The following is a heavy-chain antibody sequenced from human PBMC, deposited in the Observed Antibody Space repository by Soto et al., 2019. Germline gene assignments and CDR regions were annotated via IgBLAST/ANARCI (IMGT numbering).Heavy chain of an antibody. J-gene: IGHJ4*02. Sequence: QVQLVQSGAEVKKPGSSVTVSCKASGGTFSSYAISWVRQAPGQGLEWMGGIIPLFGTANYAQKFQGRVTITADESTSTAYMELSSLRSEDTAVYYCASSDSSGYYSYWGQGTLVTVSS. D-gene: IGHD3-22*01. V-gene: IGHV1-69*01. CDR1: GGTFSSYA. CDR3: ASSDSSGYYSY. CDR2: IIPLFGTA.